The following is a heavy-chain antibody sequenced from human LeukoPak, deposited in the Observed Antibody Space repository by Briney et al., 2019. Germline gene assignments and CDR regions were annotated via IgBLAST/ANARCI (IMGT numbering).Heavy chain of an antibody. Sequence: GGSLRLSCAASGFTVSSNYMSWVRQAPGKGVEWVSVIYSGGSTYYTDSVKGRFIIFRDNSKNTLYLQMNSLRAEDTAVYYCARLDVVGATPTDAFDIWGQGTMVTVSS. CDR1: GFTVSSNY. D-gene: IGHD1-26*01. CDR2: IYSGGST. J-gene: IGHJ3*02. V-gene: IGHV3-53*01. CDR3: ARLDVVGATPTDAFDI.